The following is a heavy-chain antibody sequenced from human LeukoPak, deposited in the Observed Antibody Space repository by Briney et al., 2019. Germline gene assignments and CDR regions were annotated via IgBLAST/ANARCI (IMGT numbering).Heavy chain of an antibody. CDR3: GKDISAGGMDV. V-gene: IGHV3-9*01. CDR1: ESTFDHA. CDR2: IGWSSART. Sequence: GGSLRLSCTASESTFDHAMHWVRQTPGKGLEWVSGIGWSSARTGYADSVRGRFTISRDNAKNSLYLQMNSLRAEDTALYYCGKDISAGGMDVWGQGATVTVSS. D-gene: IGHD3-10*01. J-gene: IGHJ6*02.